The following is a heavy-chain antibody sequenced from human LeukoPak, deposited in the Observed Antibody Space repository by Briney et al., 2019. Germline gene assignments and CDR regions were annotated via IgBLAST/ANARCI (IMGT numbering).Heavy chain of an antibody. V-gene: IGHV3-23*01. CDR3: AKESLTYYYDSSGGY. CDR2: ISGSGGST. J-gene: IGHJ4*02. D-gene: IGHD3-22*01. CDR1: GFTFYSNA. Sequence: GGSLRLSCAASGFTFYSNAMTWVRQAPGEGVEWGSAISGSGGSTYYADSVKGRFTISRDNSKNTLYLQMNSLRAEDTAVYYCAKESLTYYYDSSGGYWGQGTLVTVSS.